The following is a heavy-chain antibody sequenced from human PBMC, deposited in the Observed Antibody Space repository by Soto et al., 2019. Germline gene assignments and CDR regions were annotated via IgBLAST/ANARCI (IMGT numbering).Heavy chain of an antibody. Sequence: QVQLVESGGGVVQPGRSLRLSCAASGFTFSSYGMHWVRQAPGKGLEWVAVIWYDGSNKYYADSVKGRFTISRDNSKNTLYQQMNSLRAEDTAVYYCARHRQQLVPYYYYGMDVWGQGTTVTVSS. CDR2: IWYDGSNK. D-gene: IGHD6-13*01. V-gene: IGHV3-33*01. CDR1: GFTFSSYG. J-gene: IGHJ6*02. CDR3: ARHRQQLVPYYYYGMDV.